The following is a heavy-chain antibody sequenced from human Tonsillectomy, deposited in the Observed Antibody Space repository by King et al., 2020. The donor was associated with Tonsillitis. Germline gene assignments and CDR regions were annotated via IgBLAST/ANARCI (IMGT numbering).Heavy chain of an antibody. V-gene: IGHV3-48*01. CDR2: ISSTTSTI. CDR3: ARDRPWATVTANY. Sequence: GQLVQSGGGLVQPGGSLRLSCAASGFTFSTYSMNWVRQAPGKGLEWVSYISSTTSTIYYADSVKGRFTISRDNAKNSLYLQMNSLRVEDTAVYYCARDRPWATVTANYWGQGTLVTVSS. J-gene: IGHJ4*02. D-gene: IGHD4-17*01. CDR1: GFTFSTYS.